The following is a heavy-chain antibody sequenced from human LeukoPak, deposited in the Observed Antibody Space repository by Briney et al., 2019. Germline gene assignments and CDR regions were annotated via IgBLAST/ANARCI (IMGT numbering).Heavy chain of an antibody. Sequence: PGRSLRLSCAASGLTFSSYAMHWVRQAPGKGLEWVAVISYDGSNKYYADSVKGRFTISRDNSKNTLYLQMNSLRAEDTAVYYCARDNGRYFDWVKPSEFDYWGQGTLVTVSS. CDR2: ISYDGSNK. CDR1: GLTFSSYA. CDR3: ARDNGRYFDWVKPSEFDY. D-gene: IGHD3-9*01. J-gene: IGHJ4*02. V-gene: IGHV3-30-3*01.